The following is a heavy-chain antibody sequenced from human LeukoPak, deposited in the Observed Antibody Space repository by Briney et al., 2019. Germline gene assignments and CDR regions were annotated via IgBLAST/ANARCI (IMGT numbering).Heavy chain of an antibody. J-gene: IGHJ6*03. Sequence: SETLSLTCTVSGYSISSGYYWGWIRQPPGKWLEWIGSIYHSGSTYYNPSLKSRVTISVDTSKNRFSLKLRSVTAADTAVYYCARTTTVRGTYYMDVWGKGTTVTVSS. V-gene: IGHV4-38-2*02. CDR2: IYHSGST. CDR1: GYSISSGYY. D-gene: IGHD3-10*01. CDR3: ARTTTVRGTYYMDV.